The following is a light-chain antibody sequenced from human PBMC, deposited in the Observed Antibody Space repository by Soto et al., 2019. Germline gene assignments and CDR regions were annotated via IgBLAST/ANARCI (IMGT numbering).Light chain of an antibody. V-gene: IGKV3-20*01. J-gene: IGKJ4*01. CDR3: QQHGSSPPT. CDR2: AAS. Sequence: EIVLTQSPGTLSLSPGERATLSCSASQTLSSSFLAWYQQKLGQAPRLLIYAASSRATGIPDRFSGSRSSTDFTLTISRLEPEDFAVYYCQQHGSSPPTFGGGTKVAIK. CDR1: QTLSSSF.